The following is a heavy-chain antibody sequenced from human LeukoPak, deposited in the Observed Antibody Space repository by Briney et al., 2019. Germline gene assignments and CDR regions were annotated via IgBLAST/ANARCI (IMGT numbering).Heavy chain of an antibody. V-gene: IGHV3-74*01. CDR1: GFTFSSYA. CDR2: ITSDGAII. Sequence: GGSLRLSCAASGFTFSSYAMSWVRQAPGKGLFWVSRITSDGAIINYADSVKGRFTISRDNAKNTLYLQMNSLKAEDTAVYYCTTDWSHGMGLWGQGTTVTVSS. J-gene: IGHJ6*02. CDR3: TTDWSHGMGL.